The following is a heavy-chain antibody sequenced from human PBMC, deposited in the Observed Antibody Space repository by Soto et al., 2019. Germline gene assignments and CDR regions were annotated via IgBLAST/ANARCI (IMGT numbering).Heavy chain of an antibody. V-gene: IGHV4-38-2*02. CDR1: GYSISSGCF. D-gene: IGHD5-12*01. Sequence: PSETLSLTCAVSGYSISSGCFWGWSRQPPGKGLEWIANMYHDGNTHYNPSLKSRVTMSVDTSKNQFSLKLNSVTAADTAVYYCARESYSGYHSYDYCGQGILVTVSS. J-gene: IGHJ4*02. CDR3: ARESYSGYHSYDY. CDR2: MYHDGNT.